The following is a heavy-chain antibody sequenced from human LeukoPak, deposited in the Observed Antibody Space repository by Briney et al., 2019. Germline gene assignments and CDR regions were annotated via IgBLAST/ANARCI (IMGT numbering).Heavy chain of an antibody. CDR3: AREARGMATNAHDAFDI. CDR2: INYSGST. V-gene: IGHV4-59*12. CDR1: GGSISHYY. Sequence: PSETLSLTCTVSGGSISHYYWTWIRQPPGKGLEWIGYINYSGSTNYNPSLKSRLTISVDTSKNQFSLKLSSLTAADTAMFYCAREARGMATNAHDAFDIWGQGTMVTVSS. J-gene: IGHJ3*02. D-gene: IGHD5-12*01.